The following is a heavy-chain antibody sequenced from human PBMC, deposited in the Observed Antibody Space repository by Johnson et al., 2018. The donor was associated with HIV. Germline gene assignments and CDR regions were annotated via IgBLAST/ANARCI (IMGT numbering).Heavy chain of an antibody. CDR3: ATSLTGTRPFDI. Sequence: QVQLVESGGGVVQPGRSLRLSCAASGFTFSSYAMHWVRQAPGNGLEWVAVISYDGSNKYYADSVKGRFTISRDNSKNTLYLQMNSLRTEDTAVYSCATSLTGTRPFDIWGQGTMVTVSS. CDR1: GFTFSSYA. V-gene: IGHV3-30*04. J-gene: IGHJ3*02. D-gene: IGHD1-7*01. CDR2: ISYDGSNK.